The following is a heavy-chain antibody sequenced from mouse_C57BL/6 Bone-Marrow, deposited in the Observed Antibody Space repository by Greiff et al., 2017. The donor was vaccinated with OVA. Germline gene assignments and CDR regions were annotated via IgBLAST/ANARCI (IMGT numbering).Heavy chain of an antibody. CDR1: GISITTGNYR. J-gene: IGHJ4*01. CDR3: ARDGGSYYYAMDY. V-gene: IGHV3-5*01. CDR2: IYYSGTI. Sequence: VQLKQSGPGLVKPSQTVFLTCTVTGISITTGNYRWSWIRQFPGNKLEWIGYIYYSGTITYNPSLTSRTTITRDTPKNQFFLEMNSLTAEDTATYYCARDGGSYYYAMDYWGQGTSVTVSS.